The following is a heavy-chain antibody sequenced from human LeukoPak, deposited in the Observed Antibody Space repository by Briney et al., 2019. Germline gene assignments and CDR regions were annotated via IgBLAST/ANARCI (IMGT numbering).Heavy chain of an antibody. CDR3: ARDRGYSGYVPN. Sequence: GGSLRLSCVASGFTLRSYVMNWVRQTPGKGLEWVSSISGSGDSTFYADSVKGRFTISRDNAKNSLYLQMNSLRAEDTAVYYCARDRGYSGYVPNWGQGTLVTVSS. V-gene: IGHV3-23*01. J-gene: IGHJ4*02. D-gene: IGHD5-12*01. CDR1: GFTLRSYV. CDR2: ISGSGDST.